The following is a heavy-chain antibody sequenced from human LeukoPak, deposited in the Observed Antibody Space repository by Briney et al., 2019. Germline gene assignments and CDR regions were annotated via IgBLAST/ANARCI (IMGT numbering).Heavy chain of an antibody. V-gene: IGHV3-21*01. D-gene: IGHD3-22*01. CDR3: ARDEGYYDSSGYYPLKFDY. J-gene: IGHJ4*02. CDR2: ISSSSSYI. Sequence: GGSLRLSCAASGFTFSSYSMNWVRQAPGKGLEWVSSISSSSSYIYYADSVKGRFTISRDNAKNSLYLQMNSLRAEDTAVYYCARDEGYYDSSGYYPLKFDYWGQGTLVTVSS. CDR1: GFTFSSYS.